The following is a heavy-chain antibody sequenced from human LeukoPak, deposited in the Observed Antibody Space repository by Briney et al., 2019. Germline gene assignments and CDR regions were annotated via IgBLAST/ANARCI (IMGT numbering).Heavy chain of an antibody. CDR2: IIPNSGAT. CDR3: ARDSGYCTTTNCFHPFDS. Sequence: GASVKVSCKASGYTFTGYHMHWVRQAPGQGLEWMGWIIPNSGATRFAQKFQGRVTMTRDTPISTAYMELSGLRSDDTAVYYCARDSGYCTTTNCFHPFDSWGQGTLVTVSS. J-gene: IGHJ4*02. D-gene: IGHD2-2*01. CDR1: GYTFTGYH. V-gene: IGHV1-2*02.